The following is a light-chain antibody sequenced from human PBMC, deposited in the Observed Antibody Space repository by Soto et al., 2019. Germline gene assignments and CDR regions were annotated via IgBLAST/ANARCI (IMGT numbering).Light chain of an antibody. CDR2: GAS. CDR1: QSVSSD. CDR3: QQYNNWPPIT. V-gene: IGKV3D-15*01. J-gene: IGKJ5*01. Sequence: EIVMTQSPGTLSVSPGEKATLSCRASQSVSSDLAWYQQKAGQAPRLLIYGASTRATGIPARFSGSGSGTEFTLTISSLQSEDFAVYYCQQYNNWPPITFGQGTRLEIK.